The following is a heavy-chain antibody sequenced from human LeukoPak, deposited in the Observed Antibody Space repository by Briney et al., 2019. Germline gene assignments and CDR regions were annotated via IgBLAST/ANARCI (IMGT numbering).Heavy chain of an antibody. D-gene: IGHD6-25*01. CDR2: IYHSGST. Sequence: PSETLSLTCSVSDDSITMYYWTWIRQPPGKGLEWIGSIYHSGSTYYNPSLKSRVTISVDTSKNQFSLKLSSVTAADTAVYYCARQRVYYYYYMDVWGKGTTVTVSS. CDR1: DDSITMYY. CDR3: ARQRVYYYYYMDV. V-gene: IGHV4-38-2*02. J-gene: IGHJ6*03.